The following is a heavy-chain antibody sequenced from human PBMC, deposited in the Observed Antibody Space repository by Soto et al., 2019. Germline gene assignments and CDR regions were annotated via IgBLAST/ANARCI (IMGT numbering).Heavy chain of an antibody. V-gene: IGHV3-23*01. CDR3: AKAGLRYFDWYNDY. J-gene: IGHJ4*02. Sequence: GGSLRLSCAASGFTFSSYAMSWVRQAPGKGLEWVSAISGSGGSTYYADSVKGRFTISRDNSKNTLYLQMNSLRAEDTAVYYCAKAGLRYFDWYNDYWGQGTLVTVSS. CDR2: ISGSGGST. CDR1: GFTFSSYA. D-gene: IGHD3-9*01.